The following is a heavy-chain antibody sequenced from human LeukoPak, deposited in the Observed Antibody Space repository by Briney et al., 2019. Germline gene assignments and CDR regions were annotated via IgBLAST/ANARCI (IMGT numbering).Heavy chain of an antibody. V-gene: IGHV4-59*01. J-gene: IGHJ4*02. Sequence: KSSETLSLTCAVYGGSFSGNYWTWIRQSPGKGLEWIGHIHYSGSTNYNASLKSRVTISVDTSKNQFSLKLSSVTAADTAVYYCARVTTRAGTYLFDYWGQGTLVTVSS. CDR1: GGSFSGNY. D-gene: IGHD3-10*01. CDR3: ARVTTRAGTYLFDY. CDR2: IHYSGST.